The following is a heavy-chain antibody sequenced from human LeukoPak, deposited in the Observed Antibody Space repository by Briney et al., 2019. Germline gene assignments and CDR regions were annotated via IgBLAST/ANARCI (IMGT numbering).Heavy chain of an antibody. CDR3: ARLMYSSGWYFDY. J-gene: IGHJ4*02. CDR1: GXXXSSSSXX. Sequence: PSETLSLTCTVSGXXXSSSSXXXGXLRQXXXXXXXXXXSIYYSGSTYYNPSLKSRVTISVDTSKNQFSLKLSSVTAADTAVYYCARLMYSSGWYFDYWGQGTLVTVSS. V-gene: IGHV4-39*01. D-gene: IGHD6-19*01. CDR2: IYYSGST.